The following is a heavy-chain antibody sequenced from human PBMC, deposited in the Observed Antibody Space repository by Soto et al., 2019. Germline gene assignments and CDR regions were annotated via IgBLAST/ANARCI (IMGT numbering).Heavy chain of an antibody. CDR3: AKARIAVAGSYYFEY. J-gene: IGHJ4*02. V-gene: IGHV3-30*18. CDR1: GFTISSYC. CDR2: ISYDGSNK. Sequence: GASLRRSCAASGFTISSYCMHWVRQAPGKGLEWVAVISYDGSNKYYADSVKGRFTISRDNSKNTLYLQMSSLRAEDTAVYYCAKARIAVAGSYYFEYWGQGT. D-gene: IGHD6-19*01.